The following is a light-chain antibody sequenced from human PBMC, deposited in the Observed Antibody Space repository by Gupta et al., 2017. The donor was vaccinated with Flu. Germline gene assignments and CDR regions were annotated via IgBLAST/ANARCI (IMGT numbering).Light chain of an antibody. CDR1: QSISSAQ. V-gene: IGKV3-20*01. J-gene: IGKJ2*03. Sequence: VLTQSPATLSLSPGERATLSCRASQSISSAQLAWYQHRPGQAPRLLLYGASSRATAIPDRFSGSGSGTDFTLTISRREPEDFAVYYCHHDGYSPPYSFGQGTKLEIK. CDR2: GAS. CDR3: HHDGYSPPYS.